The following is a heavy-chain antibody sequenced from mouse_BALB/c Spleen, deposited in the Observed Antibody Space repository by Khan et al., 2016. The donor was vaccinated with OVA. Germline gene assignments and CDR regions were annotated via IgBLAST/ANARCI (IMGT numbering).Heavy chain of an antibody. Sequence: QVQLKQSGPGLVAPSQSLSITCTVSGFSLTDYGVSWIRQPPGKGLEWLGVIWGGGSTYYTSVLKSRLSISKDNSKSQVSLKMISLQTDDTAIYYCAKGIWSYYFTLDYWGQGTSVTVSS. CDR3: AKGIWSYYFTLDY. D-gene: IGHD1-1*02. CDR2: IWGGGST. J-gene: IGHJ4*01. CDR1: GFSLTDYG. V-gene: IGHV2-6-5*01.